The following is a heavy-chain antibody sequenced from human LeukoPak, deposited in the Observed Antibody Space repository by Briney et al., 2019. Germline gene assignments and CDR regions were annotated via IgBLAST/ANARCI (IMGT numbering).Heavy chain of an antibody. CDR2: IYYSGST. J-gene: IGHJ5*01. V-gene: IGHV4-59*12. CDR1: GGSISSYY. CDR3: ARGWLGS. Sequence: NPSETLSLTCTVSGGSISSYYWSWIRQPPGKGLEWIGYIYYSGSTNYNPSLKSRVTISVDTSKNQFSLKLSSVTAADTAVYYCARGWLGSWGQGTLVTVSS.